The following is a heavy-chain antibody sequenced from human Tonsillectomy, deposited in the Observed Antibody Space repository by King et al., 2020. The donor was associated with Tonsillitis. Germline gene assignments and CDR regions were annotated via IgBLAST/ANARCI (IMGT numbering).Heavy chain of an antibody. J-gene: IGHJ6*02. V-gene: IGHV1-58*02. CDR3: AAESCGGSFYYYYYGMDV. D-gene: IGHD2-15*01. CDR2: IVVGSGNT. Sequence: QLVESGPEVKKPGTSVKVSCKASGFTFTSSAMQWVRQARGQRLEWIGWIVVGSGNTNYAQKFQERVTITRDMSTSTAYMELSSLRSEDTAVYYCAAESCGGSFYYYYYGMDVWGQGTTVTVSS. CDR1: GFTFTSSA.